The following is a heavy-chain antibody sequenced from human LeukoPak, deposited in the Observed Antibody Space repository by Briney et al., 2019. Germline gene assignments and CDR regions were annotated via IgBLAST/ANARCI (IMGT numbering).Heavy chain of an antibody. CDR1: GGSFSGYY. J-gene: IGHJ5*02. V-gene: IGHV4-34*01. CDR3: ARDFMAKYQLLGGLLRGWFDP. Sequence: SETLSLTCAVYGGSFSGYYWSWIRQPPGKGLEWIGSIYYSGSTYYNPSLKSRVTISVDTSKNQFSLKLSSVTAADTAVYYCARDFMAKYQLLGGLLRGWFDPWGQGTLVTVSS. D-gene: IGHD2-2*01. CDR2: IYYSGST.